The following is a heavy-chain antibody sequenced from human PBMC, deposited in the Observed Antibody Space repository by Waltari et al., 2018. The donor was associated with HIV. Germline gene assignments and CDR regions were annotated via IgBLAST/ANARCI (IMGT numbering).Heavy chain of an antibody. Sequence: EVQLVESGGGLVKPGGSLRLSCAASGFTFSSYRMHCVRQAPGKGLEWVSSISSSSSYIYYADSVKGRFTISRDNAKNSLYLQMNSLRAEDTAVYYCARVSIFGVVIHYYYYYGMDVWGQGTTVTVSS. CDR2: ISSSSSYI. V-gene: IGHV3-21*01. CDR1: GFTFSSYR. J-gene: IGHJ6*02. D-gene: IGHD3-3*01. CDR3: ARVSIFGVVIHYYYYYGMDV.